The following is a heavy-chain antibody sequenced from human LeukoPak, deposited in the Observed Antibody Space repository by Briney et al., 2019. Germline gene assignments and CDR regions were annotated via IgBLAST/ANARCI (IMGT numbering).Heavy chain of an antibody. CDR3: ARQANHCSGNSCSALYFDS. Sequence: GEPLKISCKASGYTFINYWIAWVRQMPEKGLELIGLIYPGDSDTRYSPSFQGHVTISADKSINTAYLQWNSLEASDTATYYCARQANHCSGNSCSALYFDSWGQGTLVTVSS. CDR2: IYPGDSDT. J-gene: IGHJ4*02. D-gene: IGHD2-15*01. CDR1: GYTFINYW. V-gene: IGHV5-51*01.